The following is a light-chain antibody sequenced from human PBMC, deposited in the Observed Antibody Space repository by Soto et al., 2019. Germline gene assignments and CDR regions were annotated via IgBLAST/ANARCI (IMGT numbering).Light chain of an antibody. CDR1: SGHSSYA. J-gene: IGLJ2*01. V-gene: IGLV4-69*01. Sequence: QLVLTQSPSASASLGASVKLTCTLSSGHSSYAIAWHQQQPEKGPRYLMKLNSDGSHSKGDGIPDRFSGSSSGAERYLTISRLQSEDEADYYCQTWGTGIVVFGGGTQLTVL. CDR3: QTWGTGIVV. CDR2: LNSDGSH.